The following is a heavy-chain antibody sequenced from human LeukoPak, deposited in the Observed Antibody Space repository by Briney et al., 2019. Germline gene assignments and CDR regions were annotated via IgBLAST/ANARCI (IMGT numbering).Heavy chain of an antibody. V-gene: IGHV4-38-2*01. CDR3: ARHFFWSGSYFDY. J-gene: IGHJ4*02. D-gene: IGHD3-3*01. CDR2: IYHSGST. CDR1: GYFISSGHY. Sequence: PSETLSLTCAVSGYFISSGHYWGWIRQPPGKGLEWVGSIYHSGSTYYNPSLKSRVTISVDTSKNHFSLKLSSVTAADTAVYYCARHFFWSGSYFDYWGQGTLVTVSS.